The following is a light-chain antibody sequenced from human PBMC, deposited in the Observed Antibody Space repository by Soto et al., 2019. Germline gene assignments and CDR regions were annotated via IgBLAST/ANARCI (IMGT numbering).Light chain of an antibody. J-gene: IGLJ1*01. CDR3: QSYDTSLSGV. Sequence: QAVVTQPPSVSGAPGQRVTIPCTGSSSNIGAGYDVHWYQQLPGTAPKLLIYGNSNRPSGVPDRFSGSKSGTSASLAITGLQAEDEADYYCQSYDTSLSGVFGTGTKLTVL. V-gene: IGLV1-40*01. CDR2: GNS. CDR1: SSNIGAGYD.